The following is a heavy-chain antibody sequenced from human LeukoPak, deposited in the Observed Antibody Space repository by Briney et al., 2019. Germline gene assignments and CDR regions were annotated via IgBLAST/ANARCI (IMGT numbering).Heavy chain of an antibody. Sequence: GGSLRLSCAASGFTFSSYGMHWVRQAPGKGLEWVAVISYDGSNKYYADSVKGRFTISRDNSKNTLYLRMNSLRAEDTAVYYCAKEGHYDFWSGYYQPLDYWGQGTLVTVSS. D-gene: IGHD3-3*01. CDR1: GFTFSSYG. CDR3: AKEGHYDFWSGYYQPLDY. CDR2: ISYDGSNK. J-gene: IGHJ4*02. V-gene: IGHV3-30*18.